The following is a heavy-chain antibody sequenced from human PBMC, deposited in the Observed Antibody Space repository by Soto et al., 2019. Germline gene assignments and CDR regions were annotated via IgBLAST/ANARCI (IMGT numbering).Heavy chain of an antibody. CDR3: AKNGNIVVVPAAPDY. V-gene: IGHV3-23*01. Sequence: GGSLRLSCAASGFTFSSYAMSWVRQAPGKGLEWVSAISGSGGSTYYADSVKGRFTISRDNSKNTLYLQMNSLRAEDTAVYYCAKNGNIVVVPAAPDYWSQGTLVTVSS. CDR2: ISGSGGST. CDR1: GFTFSSYA. J-gene: IGHJ4*02. D-gene: IGHD2-2*01.